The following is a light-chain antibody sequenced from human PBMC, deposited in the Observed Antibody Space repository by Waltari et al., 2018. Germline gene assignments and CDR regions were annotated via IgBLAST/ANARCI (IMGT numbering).Light chain of an antibody. CDR1: QSIRNW. J-gene: IGKJ4*01. CDR3: QQYNSYSLLT. Sequence: DIQMTQSPPSLPASVGDRIIITCRASQSIRNWLAWYQQKPGKAPKLLIYKAFTLETGVPSRCSGSGSGTVFTLTISSLQPDDFATYYCQQYNSYSLLTFGGGTKVEIE. CDR2: KAF. V-gene: IGKV1-5*03.